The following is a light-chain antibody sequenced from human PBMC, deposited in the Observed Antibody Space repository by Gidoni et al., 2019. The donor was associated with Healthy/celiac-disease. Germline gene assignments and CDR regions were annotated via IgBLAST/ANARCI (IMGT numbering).Light chain of an antibody. CDR3: QQRSNWPPYT. V-gene: IGKV3-11*01. CDR1: QSVISY. CDR2: DAS. Sequence: EIVLPQSPATLSLSPGERATLSCRASQSVISYLAWYQQNPGPAPSLLIYDASNRATGIPARFSGSRSGTDFTLTISSLEHEDCAVYYCQQRSNWPPYTFGQGTKLEIK. J-gene: IGKJ2*01.